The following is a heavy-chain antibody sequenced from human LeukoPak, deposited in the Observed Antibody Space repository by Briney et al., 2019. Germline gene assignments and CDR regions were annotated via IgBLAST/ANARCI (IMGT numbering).Heavy chain of an antibody. CDR2: IYYSGST. D-gene: IGHD2-2*01. J-gene: IGHJ3*02. CDR1: GGSISSSSYY. V-gene: IGHV4-39*07. CDR3: ARVYCSSTSCWAFDI. Sequence: PSETLSLTCTVSGGSISSSSYYWGWIRQPPGTGLEWIGSIYYSGSTYYNPSLKSRVTISVDTSKNQFSLKLSSVTAADTAVYYCARVYCSSTSCWAFDIWGQGTMVTVSS.